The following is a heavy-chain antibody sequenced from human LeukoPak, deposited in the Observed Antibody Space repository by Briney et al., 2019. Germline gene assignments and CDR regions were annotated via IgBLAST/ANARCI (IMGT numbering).Heavy chain of an antibody. D-gene: IGHD2-2*01. V-gene: IGHV3-23*01. CDR3: ARRMGYCSSTSCYGNGGYFDY. CDR2: ISGSGGST. CDR1: GFTLSSYA. Sequence: GGSLRLSCAASGFTLSSYAMNWVRQAPGKGLEWVSAISGSGGSTYYADSVKGRFTISRDNSKNTLYLQMNSLRAEDTAVYYCARRMGYCSSTSCYGNGGYFDYWGQGTLVTVSS. J-gene: IGHJ4*02.